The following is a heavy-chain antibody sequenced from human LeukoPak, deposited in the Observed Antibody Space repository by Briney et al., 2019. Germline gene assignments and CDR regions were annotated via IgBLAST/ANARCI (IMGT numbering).Heavy chain of an antibody. CDR3: AREKGYCSRSSCSAPFDY. V-gene: IGHV1-2*02. D-gene: IGHD2-2*01. Sequence: GASVKVSCKASGYTFTGYYMHWVRQAPGQGLEWMGWINPNSGGTNYAQKFQGRVTMTRDTSISTAYMELSRLRSDDTAVYYCAREKGYCSRSSCSAPFDYWAQGTLVTVSS. J-gene: IGHJ4*02. CDR1: GYTFTGYY. CDR2: INPNSGGT.